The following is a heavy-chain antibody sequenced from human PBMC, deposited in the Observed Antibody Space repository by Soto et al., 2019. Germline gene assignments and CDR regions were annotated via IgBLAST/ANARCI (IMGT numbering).Heavy chain of an antibody. D-gene: IGHD6-19*01. CDR3: GKYQGIAGAGGAFDY. CDR2: ISGSGGST. V-gene: IGHV3-23*01. J-gene: IGHJ4*02. CDR1: GFTFSSYA. Sequence: EVQLLESGGGLVQPGGSLRLSCAASGFTFSSYAMSWVRQAPGKGLEWVSAISGSGGSTYYADSVKGRFTISRDNSKNTLYLQMNTLSAEATAVYYCGKYQGIAGAGGAFDYWGQGTLVTVS.